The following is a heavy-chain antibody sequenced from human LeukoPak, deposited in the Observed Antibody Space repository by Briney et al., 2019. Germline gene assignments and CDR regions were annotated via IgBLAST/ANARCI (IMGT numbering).Heavy chain of an antibody. CDR1: GGSISSYY. J-gene: IGHJ5*02. D-gene: IGHD6-19*01. Sequence: PSETLSLTCTVSGGSISSYYWSWIRQPAGKGLEWIGRIYTSGSTNYNPSLKSRVTMSVDTPKNQFSLKLSSVTAADTAVYYCARDRYSSGKYNWFDPWGQGTLVTVSS. CDR3: ARDRYSSGKYNWFDP. CDR2: IYTSGST. V-gene: IGHV4-4*07.